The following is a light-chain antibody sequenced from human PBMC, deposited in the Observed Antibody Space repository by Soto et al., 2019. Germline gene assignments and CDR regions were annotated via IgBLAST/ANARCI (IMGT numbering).Light chain of an antibody. Sequence: DIQMTQSPSILSASVGDRVTITCRASQSISTSLAWYQQKPGKAPNLLISKASNLETGVPSRFSGSGSGTEFTLTISSLQTDDFATYYCQQYGRYSLTFGGGTKVEIK. J-gene: IGKJ4*01. CDR1: QSISTS. CDR3: QQYGRYSLT. CDR2: KAS. V-gene: IGKV1-5*03.